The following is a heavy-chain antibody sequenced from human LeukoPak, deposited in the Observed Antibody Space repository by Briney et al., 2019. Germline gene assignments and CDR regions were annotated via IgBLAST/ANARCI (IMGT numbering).Heavy chain of an antibody. CDR1: GFTFSSYA. J-gene: IGHJ4*02. CDR2: ISGSGGST. V-gene: IGHV3-23*01. Sequence: PGGSLRLSCGASGFTFSSYAMSWVRQAPGKGLEWVSAISGSGGSTYYADSVKGRFTISRDNSKNTLYLQMNSLRAEDTAVYYCAKAPKPYYYGSGSPHLDYWGQGTLVTVSS. D-gene: IGHD3-10*01. CDR3: AKAPKPYYYGSGSPHLDY.